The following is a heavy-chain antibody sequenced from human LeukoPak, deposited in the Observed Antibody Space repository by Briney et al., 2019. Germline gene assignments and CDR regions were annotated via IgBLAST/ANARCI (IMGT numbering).Heavy chain of an antibody. CDR1: GVTFSSYG. J-gene: IGHJ1*01. Sequence: PGGSLRLSCAASGVTFSSYGMNWVRQAPGKGLEWVSGIRGNGVTTYYADSVKGRFTISRDNSKNTLYLQMSSLGAEDTAVYFCAKDDAWGRYQDWGQGTLVTVSS. CDR2: IRGNGVTT. V-gene: IGHV3-23*01. D-gene: IGHD3-16*01. CDR3: AKDDAWGRYQD.